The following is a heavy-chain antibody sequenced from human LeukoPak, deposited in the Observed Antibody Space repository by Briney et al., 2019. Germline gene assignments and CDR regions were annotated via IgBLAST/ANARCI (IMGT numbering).Heavy chain of an antibody. CDR1: GFTFSSYW. D-gene: IGHD2/OR15-2a*01. V-gene: IGHV3-74*01. J-gene: IGHJ4*02. CDR2: INSDGSST. Sequence: GGSLRLSCAASGFTFSSYWMHWARQAPGKGLVWVSRINSDGSSTSYADSVKGRFTISRDNSKNTVYLQMRNLRVEHTAVYYCAKVVAGNIDYYFDYWGQGILVAVSS. CDR3: AKVVAGNIDYYFDY.